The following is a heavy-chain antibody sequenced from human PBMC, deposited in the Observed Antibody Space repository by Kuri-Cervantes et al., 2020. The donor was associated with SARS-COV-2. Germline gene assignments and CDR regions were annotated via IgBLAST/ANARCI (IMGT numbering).Heavy chain of an antibody. Sequence: GGSLRLSCAASGLTLSDYYMSWIRQAPGKGLEWVSYISSSSSYTNYADSVKGRFTISRDNAKNSLYLQMNSLRAEDTAVYYCASEYCSSTSCRDHGYYYYGMDVWGQGTTVTVSS. V-gene: IGHV3-11*05. D-gene: IGHD2-2*01. J-gene: IGHJ6*02. CDR3: ASEYCSSTSCRDHGYYYYGMDV. CDR1: GLTLSDYY. CDR2: ISSSSSYT.